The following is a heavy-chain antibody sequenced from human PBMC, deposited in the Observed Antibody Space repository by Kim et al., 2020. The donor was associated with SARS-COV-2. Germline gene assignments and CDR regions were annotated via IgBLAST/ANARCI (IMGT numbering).Heavy chain of an antibody. J-gene: IGHJ4*02. V-gene: IGHV4-59*01. D-gene: IGHD5-18*01. CDR3: ARETRGYSYGYLDY. Sequence: PSLKSRVTISVDTSKNQFSLKLSSVTAADTAVYYCARETRGYSYGYLDYWGQGTLVTVSS.